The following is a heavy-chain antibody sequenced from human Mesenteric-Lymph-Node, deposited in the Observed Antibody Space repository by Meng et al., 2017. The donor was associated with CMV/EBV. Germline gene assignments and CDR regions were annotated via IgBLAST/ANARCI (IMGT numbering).Heavy chain of an antibody. D-gene: IGHD3-10*01. J-gene: IGHJ2*01. V-gene: IGHV4-61*01. CDR2: IYDSGST. CDR1: SVTSGSHY. Sequence: SVTSGSHYWTWIRQPPGKGLEWIGNIYDSGSTNYKPSLKSRVTISADTSKNQFSLRLSSVTAADTAVYYCARGRAGQGSRGWYFDLWGRGTPVTVSS. CDR3: ARGRAGQGSRGWYFDL.